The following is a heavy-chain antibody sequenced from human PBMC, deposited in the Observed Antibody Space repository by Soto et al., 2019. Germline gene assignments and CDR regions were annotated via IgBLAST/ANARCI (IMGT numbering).Heavy chain of an antibody. D-gene: IGHD3-3*01. Sequence: QVQLVQSGAEVKKPGSSVKVSCKASGGTFSSYTISWVRQAPGQGLEWMGRIIPILGIANYAQKFQGRVTITADKSTSTAYMELSSLRSEDTAVYYCASLSFGITIFSDAFDIWGQGTMVTVSS. J-gene: IGHJ3*02. CDR2: IIPILGIA. CDR1: GGTFSSYT. V-gene: IGHV1-69*02. CDR3: ASLSFGITIFSDAFDI.